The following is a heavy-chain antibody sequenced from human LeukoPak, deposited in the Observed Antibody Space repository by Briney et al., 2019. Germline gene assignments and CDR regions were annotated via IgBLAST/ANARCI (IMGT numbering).Heavy chain of an antibody. D-gene: IGHD3-10*01. Sequence: GGSLRLSCAASGFTVSSNYMSWVRQAPGKGLEWVSVIYSGGSTYYAGSVKGRFTISRDNSKNTLYLQMNSLRAEDTAVYYCARAQSGEFDYWGQGTLVTVSS. V-gene: IGHV3-53*01. CDR2: IYSGGST. CDR3: ARAQSGEFDY. CDR1: GFTVSSNY. J-gene: IGHJ4*02.